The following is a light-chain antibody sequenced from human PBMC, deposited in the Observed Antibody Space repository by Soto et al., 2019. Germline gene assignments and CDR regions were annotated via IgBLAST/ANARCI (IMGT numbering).Light chain of an antibody. CDR3: SSYTTSSTVV. V-gene: IGLV2-18*02. CDR2: EVT. CDR1: SSDIGRYNR. J-gene: IGLJ2*01. Sequence: QSVLTQPPSVSGSPGQSVTISCTGTSSDIGRYNRVSWYQQPPGAAPKLIIYEVTNRPSGVPDRFSGSKSGNTASLTISGLQAEDDGDYFCSSYTTSSTVVFGGGTKVTVL.